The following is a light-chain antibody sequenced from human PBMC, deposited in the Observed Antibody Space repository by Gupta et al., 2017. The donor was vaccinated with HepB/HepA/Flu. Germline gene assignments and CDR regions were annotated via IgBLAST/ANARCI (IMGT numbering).Light chain of an antibody. J-gene: IGKJ1*01. V-gene: IGKV1-39*01. CDR3: QQSYSTPA. CDR2: AAS. CDR1: QSISSY. Sequence: DIQMTQSLSSLSASVGDRVTITCRASQSISSYLNWYQQKPGKAPKLLIYAASSLQSGVPSRFSGSGSGTDFTLTISRLQPEDFATYYCQQSYSTPAFGQGTKVEIK.